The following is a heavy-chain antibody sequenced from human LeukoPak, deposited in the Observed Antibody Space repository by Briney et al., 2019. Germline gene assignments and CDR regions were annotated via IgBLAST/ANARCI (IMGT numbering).Heavy chain of an antibody. CDR3: AKVRDGRSTGGTFYYYMDV. Sequence: PGGSLRLSCAASGFIFSSYAMSWVRQAPGKGLEWVSGISSTGGSTYYADSVKGRFTISRDNSKNTLYLQMNSLRVEDTAIFYCAKVRDGRSTGGTFYYYMDVWGEGTTVAVSS. CDR1: GFIFSSYA. V-gene: IGHV3-23*01. J-gene: IGHJ6*03. D-gene: IGHD1-26*01. CDR2: ISSTGGST.